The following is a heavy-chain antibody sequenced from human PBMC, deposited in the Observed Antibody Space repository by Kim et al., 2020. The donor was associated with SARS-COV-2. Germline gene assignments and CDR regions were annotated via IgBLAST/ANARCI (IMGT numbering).Heavy chain of an antibody. Sequence: GGSLRLSCAASGFTFSSYDMHWVRQATGKGLEWVSAIGTAGDTYYPGSVKGRFTISRENAKNSLYLQMNSLRAGDTAVYYCARAPGAMVRGVDDAFDIWGQGTMVTVSS. D-gene: IGHD3-10*01. J-gene: IGHJ3*02. V-gene: IGHV3-13*01. CDR3: ARAPGAMVRGVDDAFDI. CDR2: IGTAGDT. CDR1: GFTFSSYD.